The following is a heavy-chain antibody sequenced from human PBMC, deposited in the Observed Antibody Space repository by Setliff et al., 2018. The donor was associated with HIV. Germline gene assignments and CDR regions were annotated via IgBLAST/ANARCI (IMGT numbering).Heavy chain of an antibody. V-gene: IGHV3-49*04. J-gene: IGHJ4*02. CDR2: IRSKYYGGAP. CDR3: ARDSWRLRDS. CDR1: GFMFGDYL. Sequence: PGGSLRLSCTGSGFMFGDYLISWVRQAPGKGLEWVGFIRSKYYGGAPAYAASVEGRVTISRDDSQGIAYLQMDSLKTEDTAVYYCARDSWRLRDSWGQGTLVTVSS.